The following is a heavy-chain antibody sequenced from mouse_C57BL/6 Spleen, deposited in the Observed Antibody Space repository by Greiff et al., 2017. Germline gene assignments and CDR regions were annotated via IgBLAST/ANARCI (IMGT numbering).Heavy chain of an antibody. Sequence: EVQLQQSGPELVKPGASVKMSCKASGYTFTDYNMHWVKQSHGKSLEWIGYINPNNGGTSYNQKFKGKATLTVNKSSSTAYMELRSLTSEDSAVYYCARDILLRYSEYFDVRGTGTTVTVSS. CDR2: INPNNGGT. J-gene: IGHJ1*03. V-gene: IGHV1-22*01. CDR1: GYTFTDYN. CDR3: ARDILLRYSEYFDV. D-gene: IGHD1-1*01.